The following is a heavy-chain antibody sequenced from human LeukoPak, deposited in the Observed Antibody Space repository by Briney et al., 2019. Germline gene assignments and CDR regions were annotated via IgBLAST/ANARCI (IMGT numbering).Heavy chain of an antibody. D-gene: IGHD6-13*01. Sequence: SETLSLTCTVSGVSISSGDYYWGWIRQPPGKGLEWIGSIYYSGSTYYNPSLKSRVTISVDTSKNQFSLKLSSVTAADTAVYYCATLAAAGTTDAFDIWGQGTMVTVSS. J-gene: IGHJ3*02. CDR3: ATLAAAGTTDAFDI. CDR1: GVSISSGDYY. V-gene: IGHV4-39*07. CDR2: IYYSGST.